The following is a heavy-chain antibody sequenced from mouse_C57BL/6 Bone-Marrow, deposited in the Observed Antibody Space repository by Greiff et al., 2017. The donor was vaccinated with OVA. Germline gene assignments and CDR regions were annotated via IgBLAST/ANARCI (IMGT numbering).Heavy chain of an antibody. CDR1: GYTFTSYW. V-gene: IGHV1-55*01. CDR3: ARQRLRRLGDY. CDR2: IYPGSGST. D-gene: IGHD1-2*01. Sequence: QVHVKQSGAELVKPGASVKMSCKASGYTFTSYWITWVKQRPGQGLEWIGDIYPGSGSTNYNEKFKGKATLTVDTSSSTAYMQLSSLTSEDSAVYYCARQRLRRLGDYWGQGTSVTVSS. J-gene: IGHJ4*01.